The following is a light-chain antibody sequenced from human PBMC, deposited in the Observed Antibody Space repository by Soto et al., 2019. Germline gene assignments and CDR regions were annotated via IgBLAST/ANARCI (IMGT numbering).Light chain of an antibody. V-gene: IGLV2-14*01. CDR1: SSDVGGYNY. CDR3: SSYTSSSTLGVV. Sequence: QSALTQPASVSGSPGQSITISCTGTSSDVGGYNYVSWYQQHPGKAPKLMIYDVSNRPSGVSNRFSGSKSGNTASLTISELQAEDEADYYCSSYTSSSTLGVVFGGGTKVTVL. CDR2: DVS. J-gene: IGLJ2*01.